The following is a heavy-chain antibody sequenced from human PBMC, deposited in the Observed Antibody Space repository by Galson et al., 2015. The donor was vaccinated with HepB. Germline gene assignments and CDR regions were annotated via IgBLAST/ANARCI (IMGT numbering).Heavy chain of an antibody. J-gene: IGHJ4*02. CDR3: VTGKAGYFYLAYYFDY. CDR1: GFTFTTYW. CDR2: IKQDGSEK. V-gene: IGHV3-7*03. Sequence: SLRLSCAASGFTFTTYWMTWVRQAPGKGLEWVANIKQDGSEKYYVDSVKGRFTISRDNAKNSLYLQMNSLRAEDTAVYYCVTGKAGYFYLAYYFDYWGQGTLVTVFS. D-gene: IGHD3-22*01.